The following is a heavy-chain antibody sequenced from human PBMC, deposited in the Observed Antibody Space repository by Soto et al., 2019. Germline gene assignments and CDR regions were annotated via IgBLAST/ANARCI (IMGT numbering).Heavy chain of an antibody. V-gene: IGHV5-51*01. J-gene: IGHJ6*03. Sequence: GESLKISCKGSGYSFTSYWIGWVRQMPGKGLEWMGIIYPGDSDTRYSPSFQGQVTISADKSISTAYLQWSSLKASDTAMYYCARHSQYSRKLVRFYYYYMDVWGKGTTVTLSS. CDR2: IYPGDSDT. D-gene: IGHD6-13*01. CDR1: GYSFTSYW. CDR3: ARHSQYSRKLVRFYYYYMDV.